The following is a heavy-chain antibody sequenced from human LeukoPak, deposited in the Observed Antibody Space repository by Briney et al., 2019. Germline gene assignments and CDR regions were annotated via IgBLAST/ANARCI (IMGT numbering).Heavy chain of an antibody. D-gene: IGHD4-17*01. CDR2: ISGSGGST. CDR1: GFTFSSYA. Sequence: GGSLRLSCAASGFTFSSYAMSWARQAPGKGLEWVSAISGSGGSTYYADSVKGRFTISRDNSKNTLYLQMNSLRAEDTAVYYCARARYGDTYYMDVWGKGTTVTVSS. CDR3: ARARYGDTYYMDV. J-gene: IGHJ6*03. V-gene: IGHV3-23*01.